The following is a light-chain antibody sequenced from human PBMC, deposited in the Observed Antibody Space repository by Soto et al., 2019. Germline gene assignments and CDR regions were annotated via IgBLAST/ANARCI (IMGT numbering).Light chain of an antibody. CDR1: QSVSTY. J-gene: IGKJ4*01. Sequence: EIVLTQSPATLSLSPGERATLSCRASQSVSTYLAWYQQKPGQAPRLLIYDASNRATGIPTRFSGCLSGTDFTLTISHLEPEDFAVYYCQQRSNWPPLTFGGGTKVEIK. CDR3: QQRSNWPPLT. CDR2: DAS. V-gene: IGKV3-11*01.